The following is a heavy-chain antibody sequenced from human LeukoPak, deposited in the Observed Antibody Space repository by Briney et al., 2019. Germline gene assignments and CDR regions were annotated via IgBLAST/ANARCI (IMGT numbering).Heavy chain of an antibody. J-gene: IGHJ4*02. D-gene: IGHD3-16*01. CDR1: GFTFNTYS. Sequence: QTGGSLRLSCVASGFTFNTYSMHWVRQAPGKGLEWVAVLSFDGDEKHYADSVKGRFTISRDNSENTLHLEMNSLRAEDTAVYYCATPRGGGEDYWGQGTLVTVSS. CDR2: LSFDGDEK. V-gene: IGHV3-30-3*01. CDR3: ATPRGGGEDY.